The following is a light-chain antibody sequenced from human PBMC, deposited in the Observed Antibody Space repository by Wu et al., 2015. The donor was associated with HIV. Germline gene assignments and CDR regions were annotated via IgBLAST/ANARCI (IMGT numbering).Light chain of an antibody. J-gene: IGKJ4*01. CDR3: QQYGTSPTT. CDR2: DAS. Sequence: EIVLTQSPATLSLSPGERASLSCGASQSISSIYLAWYQQKPGLAPRLLIYDASTRATGIPDRFSGSGSGTQFTLTISRLEPEDFAVFYCQQYGTSPTTFGGGTKVEIK. V-gene: IGKV3D-20*01. CDR1: QSISSIY.